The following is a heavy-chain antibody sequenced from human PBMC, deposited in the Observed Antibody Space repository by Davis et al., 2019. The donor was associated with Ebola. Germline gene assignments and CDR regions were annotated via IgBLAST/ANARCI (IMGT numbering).Heavy chain of an antibody. CDR2: ISPYNGNT. V-gene: IGHV1-18*01. CDR1: GYTFTSYG. Sequence: AASVKVSCKASGYTFTSYGVSWVRQAPGQGPEWVGWISPYNGNTDYTPSLQDRVTLTTDTPVNTAYMELTRLGSDDTAVYYCARVGTGEYYNYGMDVWGQGTTVTVSS. D-gene: IGHD4-17*01. J-gene: IGHJ6*02. CDR3: ARVGTGEYYNYGMDV.